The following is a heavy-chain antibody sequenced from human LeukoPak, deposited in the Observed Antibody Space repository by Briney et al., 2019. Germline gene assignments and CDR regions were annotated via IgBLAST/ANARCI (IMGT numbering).Heavy chain of an antibody. CDR3: ATSSPRIDAFDI. V-gene: IGHV5-51*01. D-gene: IGHD6-6*01. J-gene: IGHJ3*02. CDR1: GYSFITYW. CDR2: IFPPDSDT. Sequence: GESLKISCQASGYSFITYWIGWVRQMPGKGLESMGVIFPPDSDTRYSPSFQGQVTISADKSISTAYLQWSSLKASDTAMYYCATSSPRIDAFDIWGQGTMVTVSS.